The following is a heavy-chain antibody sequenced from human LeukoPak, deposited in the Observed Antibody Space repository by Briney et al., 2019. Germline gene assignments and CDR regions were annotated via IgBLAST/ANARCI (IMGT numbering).Heavy chain of an antibody. CDR2: ISPKSGVT. CDR3: ARAVGDYYETSVFQAY. Sequence: ASVKVSCKASGYTFTGYYIHWVRQAPGQGLEWMGWISPKSGVTNYAQKFQGRVNMTRDTSISTAYMEVSRLTSDGTALFYCARAVGDYYETSVFQAYWGQGTLVIVSS. J-gene: IGHJ4*02. V-gene: IGHV1-2*02. D-gene: IGHD3-22*01. CDR1: GYTFTGYY.